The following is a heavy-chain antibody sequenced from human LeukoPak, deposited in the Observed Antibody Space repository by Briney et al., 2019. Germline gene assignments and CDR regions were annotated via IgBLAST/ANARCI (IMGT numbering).Heavy chain of an antibody. D-gene: IGHD6-6*01. J-gene: IGHJ1*01. V-gene: IGHV3-15*01. CDR1: GFTFSSYA. CDR3: TGPSRRAEYFQH. Sequence: PGGSLRLSCAASGFTFSSYAMSWVRQAPGKGLEWVGRIKSKTDGGTTDYAAPVKGRFTISRDDSKNTLYLQMNSLKTEDTAVYYCTGPSRRAEYFQHWGQGTLVTVSS. CDR2: IKSKTDGGTT.